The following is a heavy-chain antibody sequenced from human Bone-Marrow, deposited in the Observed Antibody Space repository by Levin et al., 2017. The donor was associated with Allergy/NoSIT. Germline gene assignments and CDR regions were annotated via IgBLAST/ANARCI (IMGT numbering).Heavy chain of an antibody. CDR2: IYYSGST. V-gene: IGHV4-59*01. CDR3: AYLGSKPRWSRTGYYGMDV. D-gene: IGHD4-23*01. CDR1: GGSISSYY. Sequence: ASETLSLTCTVSGGSISSYYWSWIRQPPGKGLEWIGYIYYSGSTNYNPSLKSRVTISVDTSKNQFSLKLSSVTAADTAVYYCAYLGSKPRWSRTGYYGMDVWGQGTTVTVSS. J-gene: IGHJ6*02.